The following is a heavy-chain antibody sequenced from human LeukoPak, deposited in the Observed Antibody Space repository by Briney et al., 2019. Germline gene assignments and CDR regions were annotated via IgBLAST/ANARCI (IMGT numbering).Heavy chain of an antibody. Sequence: ASVKVSCKASGYTFTSYGISWVRQAPGQGLEWVGWISPHSHTTHYAEKVQGRVTMTTDTSTSTVYMELRSLRSDDTAVYFCARGQSMYYWGQGTPVTVSS. V-gene: IGHV1-18*01. CDR3: ARGQSMYY. CDR1: GYTFTSYG. D-gene: IGHD2-8*01. J-gene: IGHJ4*02. CDR2: ISPHSHTT.